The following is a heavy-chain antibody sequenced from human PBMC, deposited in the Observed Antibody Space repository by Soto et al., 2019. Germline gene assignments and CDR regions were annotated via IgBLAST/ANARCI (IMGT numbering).Heavy chain of an antibody. CDR3: ARDTADAFDI. V-gene: IGHV1-8*01. Sequence: GSVKVCGKASGYPFTSYDINLVRQATGQGLERMGWMHSNSGNTGYSQKFQGRVTITRNTSISTAYMELSSLRAEDTAVYYCARDTADAFDIWGQGTMVTGSS. J-gene: IGHJ3*02. D-gene: IGHD4-17*01. CDR2: MHSNSGNT. CDR1: GYPFTSYD.